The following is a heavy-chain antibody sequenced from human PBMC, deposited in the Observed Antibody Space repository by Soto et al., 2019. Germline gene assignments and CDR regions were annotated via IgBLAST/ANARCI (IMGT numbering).Heavy chain of an antibody. CDR3: ARARYQFAGTATYGMDV. V-gene: IGHV1-69*13. D-gene: IGHD1-7*01. Sequence: ASVKVSCKASGGTFSSYAISWVRQAPGQGLEWMGGIIPIFGTANYAQKFQGRVTITADESTSTAYMELSSLRSEDTAVYYCARARYQFAGTATYGMDVWGQGTTVTVSS. J-gene: IGHJ6*02. CDR2: IIPIFGTA. CDR1: GGTFSSYA.